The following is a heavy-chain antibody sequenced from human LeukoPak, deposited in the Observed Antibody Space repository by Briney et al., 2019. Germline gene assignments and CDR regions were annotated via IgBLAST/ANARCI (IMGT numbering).Heavy chain of an antibody. Sequence: ASVKVSCKASGGTFSSYAISWVRQAPGQGLEWMGGIIPIFGTANYAQKFQGRVTVTRDTSTSTVHMELSGLRSEDTAVYYCARDQEAFDYWGQGTLVTVSS. CDR3: ARDQEAFDY. J-gene: IGHJ4*02. V-gene: IGHV1-69*05. CDR1: GGTFSSYA. CDR2: IIPIFGTA.